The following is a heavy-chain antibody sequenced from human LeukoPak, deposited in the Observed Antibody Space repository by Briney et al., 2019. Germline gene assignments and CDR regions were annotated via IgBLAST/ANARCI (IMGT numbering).Heavy chain of an antibody. D-gene: IGHD6-13*01. Sequence: GGSLRLSCAASGFTFSDYYMTWFRQAPGKGLEWVSFISSSGKTIVYADSMKGRFTISRDNAKNSLYLQMNSLRDEDTAVYYCARDFLHSSSWYGWFDYWGQGTLATVSS. CDR3: ARDFLHSSSWYGWFDY. J-gene: IGHJ4*02. V-gene: IGHV3-11*04. CDR1: GFTFSDYY. CDR2: ISSSGKTI.